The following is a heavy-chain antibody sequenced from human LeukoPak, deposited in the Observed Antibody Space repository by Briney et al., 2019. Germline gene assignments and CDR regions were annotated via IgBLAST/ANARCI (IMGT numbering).Heavy chain of an antibody. D-gene: IGHD6-13*01. V-gene: IGHV3-48*03. CDR3: ASHSWYETVWGSGDY. CDR2: ISSSVSTI. Sequence: WXRXXXXXXXXXVXXISSSVSTIYYADSVKGGFTISRDKAKKSLYMQMNRLRAEDTAVYYCASHSWYETVWGSGDYWGQGTLVTVSS. J-gene: IGHJ4*02.